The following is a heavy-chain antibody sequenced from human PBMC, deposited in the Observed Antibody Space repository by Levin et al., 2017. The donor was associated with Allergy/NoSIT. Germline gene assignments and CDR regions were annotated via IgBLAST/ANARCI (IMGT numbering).Heavy chain of an antibody. CDR1: GFTFSTYS. D-gene: IGHD2-15*01. CDR2: ISNTGSYI. CDR3: ARDLRPQSRYCSGGSCYVVLDAFDI. J-gene: IGHJ3*02. Sequence: GGSLRLSCAASGFTFSTYSMNWVRQAPGKGLEWVSSISNTGSYIYYADSVKGRFTISRDNAKNSLYLQMNSLRAEDTAVYYCARDLRPQSRYCSGGSCYVVLDAFDIWGQGTMVTVSS. V-gene: IGHV3-21*01.